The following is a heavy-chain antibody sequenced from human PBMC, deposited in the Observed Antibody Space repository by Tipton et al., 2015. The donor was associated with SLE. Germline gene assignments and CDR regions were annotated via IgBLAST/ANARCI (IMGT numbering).Heavy chain of an antibody. CDR2: IYYSGNT. CDR1: GGSISDYY. D-gene: IGHD2-15*01. J-gene: IGHJ4*02. Sequence: GLVKPSETLSLTCTVSGGSISDYYWSWIRQSPGKGLEWIGYIYYSGNTNYNPSLKSRITMSVDTSRNQFSLRLSSVTAADTAVYFCARESCNVGNCYFDYWGRGTLVTVSS. V-gene: IGHV4-59*01. CDR3: ARESCNVGNCYFDY.